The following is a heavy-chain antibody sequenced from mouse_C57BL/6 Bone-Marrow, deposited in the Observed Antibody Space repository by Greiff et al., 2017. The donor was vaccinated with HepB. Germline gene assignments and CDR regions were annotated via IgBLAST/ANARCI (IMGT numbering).Heavy chain of an antibody. Sequence: EVQRVESGGGLVQPGESLKLSCESNEYEFPSHDMSWVRKTPEKRLELVAAINSDGGSTYYPDTMERRFIISRDTTKQTLYLQMSSPRSEDTALYYCARHSPYYYGSSYAMDYWGQGTSVTVSS. CDR2: INSDGGST. CDR1: EYEFPSHD. D-gene: IGHD1-1*01. V-gene: IGHV5-2*01. CDR3: ARHSPYYYGSSYAMDY. J-gene: IGHJ4*01.